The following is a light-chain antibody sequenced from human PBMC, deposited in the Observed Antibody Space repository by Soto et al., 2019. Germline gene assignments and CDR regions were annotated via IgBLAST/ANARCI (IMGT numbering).Light chain of an antibody. CDR3: MQAIQAPRS. V-gene: IGKV2-28*01. Sequence: DIVLTQSPLSLPVTPGEPASISCRSSQSLLHSNRNIYLDWYLQKPGQSPQLLIYLGPILASGVPDRFSGSGSGTDFTLNITRVEAGDVGVYYCMQAIQAPRSFGLGTKVVIK. J-gene: IGKJ1*01. CDR2: LGP. CDR1: QSLLHSNRNIY.